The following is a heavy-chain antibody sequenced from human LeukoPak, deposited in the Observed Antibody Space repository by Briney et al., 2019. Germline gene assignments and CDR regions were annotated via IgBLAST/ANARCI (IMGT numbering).Heavy chain of an antibody. CDR3: ARGNDWMFDY. V-gene: IGHV3-21*01. D-gene: IGHD3-9*01. CDR2: ISSSSSYI. J-gene: IGHJ4*02. CDR1: GLTFSSHW. Sequence: SGGSLRLSCAASGLTFSSHWMHWVRQAPGKGLEWVSSISSSSSYIYYADSVKGRFTISRDNAKNSLYLQMNSLRAEDTAVYYCARGNDWMFDYWGQGTLVTVSS.